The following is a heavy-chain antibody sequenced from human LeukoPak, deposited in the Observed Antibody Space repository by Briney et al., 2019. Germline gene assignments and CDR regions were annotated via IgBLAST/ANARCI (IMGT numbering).Heavy chain of an antibody. CDR1: GYTFTGYY. V-gene: IGHV1-2*02. J-gene: IGHJ3*02. CDR2: INPNSGGT. Sequence: ASVKVSCKASGYTFTGYYMHWVRQAPGQGLEWMGWINPNSGGTNYAQKFQGRVTMTRDTSISTAYMGLSRLRSDDTAVYYCARDRRGLWLKLRAFDIWGQGTMVTVSS. D-gene: IGHD5-18*01. CDR3: ARDRRGLWLKLRAFDI.